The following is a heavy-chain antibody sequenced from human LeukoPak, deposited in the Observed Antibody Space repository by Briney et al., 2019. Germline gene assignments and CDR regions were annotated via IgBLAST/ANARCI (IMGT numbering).Heavy chain of an antibody. Sequence: GGSLRLSCAASGFTSSSYAMSWVRQAPGKGLEWVSAISGSGGSTYYADSVKGRFTISRDNSKNTLYLQMNSLRAEDTAVYYCAKDDILTGYGYWGQGTLVTVSS. CDR3: AKDDILTGYGY. CDR1: GFTSSSYA. V-gene: IGHV3-23*01. CDR2: ISGSGGST. D-gene: IGHD3-9*01. J-gene: IGHJ4*02.